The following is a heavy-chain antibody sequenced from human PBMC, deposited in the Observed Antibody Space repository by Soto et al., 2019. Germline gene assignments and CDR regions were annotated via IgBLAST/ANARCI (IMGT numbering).Heavy chain of an antibody. V-gene: IGHV3-23*01. Sequence: EVQLLESGGGLVQPGGSLSLSCAASGFTFNTFEMSWVRQAPGRGLEWVSFISDDSSRTYYADAVKGRFTISRDNSKYTLYLQMNSLTAEDTAVYACVKGGWLDFWGQGTLVTVSS. CDR2: ISDDSSRT. J-gene: IGHJ5*01. D-gene: IGHD3-16*01. CDR1: GFTFNTFE. CDR3: VKGGWLDF.